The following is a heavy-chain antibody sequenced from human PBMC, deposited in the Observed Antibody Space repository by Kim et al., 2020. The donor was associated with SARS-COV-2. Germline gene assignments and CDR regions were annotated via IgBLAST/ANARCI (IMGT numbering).Heavy chain of an antibody. CDR2: IYYSGST. CDR1: GGSISSYY. CDR3: ARSHVSGIFLKY. V-gene: IGHV4-59*01. Sequence: SETLSLTCTVSGGSISSYYWSWIRQPPGKGLEWIAYIYYSGSTNYNPSLKSRVTISVDTSKNQVSLKLTSVTAADTAVYYCARSHVSGIFLKYWGQGTLVTVSS. D-gene: IGHD3-10*01. J-gene: IGHJ4*02.